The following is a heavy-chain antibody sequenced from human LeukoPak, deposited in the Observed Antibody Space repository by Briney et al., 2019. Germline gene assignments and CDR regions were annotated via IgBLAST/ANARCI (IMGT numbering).Heavy chain of an antibody. V-gene: IGHV4-59*08. CDR3: ARQKFCSGVTCYPDY. CDR1: GGSISSHY. Sequence: PSETLSLTCTVSGGSISSHYWTWIRQPPGKGLEWNGYIYYGGSTKYTTSLRRRVTISVDATKTQLSLMLTSVTAEKTAVYCCARQKFCSGVTCYPDYWGQGTLVTVSS. D-gene: IGHD2-15*01. J-gene: IGHJ4*02. CDR2: IYYGGST.